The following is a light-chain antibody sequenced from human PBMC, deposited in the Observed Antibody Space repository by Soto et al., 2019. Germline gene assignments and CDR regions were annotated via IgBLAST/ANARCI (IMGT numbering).Light chain of an antibody. V-gene: IGLV2-14*03. J-gene: IGLJ1*01. CDR3: SSYTSTSTLYV. CDR2: DVS. CDR1: SSDIGGYNY. Sequence: QSALTQPASVSGSPGQSITISCTGTSSDIGGYNYVSWYQQLPGKVPKLIIYDVSNRPPGVSDRCSGSKSGTAASLTISGLQAEDEADYYCSSYTSTSTLYVFGTGTKVTVL.